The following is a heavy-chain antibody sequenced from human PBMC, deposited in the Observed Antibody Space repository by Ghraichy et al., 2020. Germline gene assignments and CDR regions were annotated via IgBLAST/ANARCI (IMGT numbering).Heavy chain of an antibody. CDR2: IRSKANSYAT. D-gene: IGHD3-10*01. J-gene: IGHJ4*02. V-gene: IGHV3-73*01. CDR3: TVMVQGVVDY. Sequence: LSLACAASGFTFSGSAMHWVRQASGKGLEWVGRIRSKANSYATAYAASVKGRFTISRDDSKNTAYLQMNSLKTEDTAVYYCTVMVQGVVDYWGQGTLVTVSS. CDR1: GFTFSGSA.